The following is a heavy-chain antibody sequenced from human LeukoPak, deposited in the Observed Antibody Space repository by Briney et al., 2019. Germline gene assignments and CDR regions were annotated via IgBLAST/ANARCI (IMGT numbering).Heavy chain of an antibody. CDR1: GCSVSSYY. CDR3: ARGIVLPSFRFDP. D-gene: IGHD2/OR15-2a*01. CDR2: IYYSGST. V-gene: IGHV4-59*02. Sequence: SETLSLTYTVSGCSVSSYYWSWIRQPPGKGLEWIGYIYYSGSTNYNPSLKSRVTISVDSSKNQFSLKLSSVTAADTAVYYCARGIVLPSFRFDPWGQGTLVTVSS. J-gene: IGHJ5*02.